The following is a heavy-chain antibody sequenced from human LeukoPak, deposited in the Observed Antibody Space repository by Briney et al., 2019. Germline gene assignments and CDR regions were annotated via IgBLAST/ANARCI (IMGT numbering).Heavy chain of an antibody. D-gene: IGHD1-1*01. CDR1: GYTFTSYY. CDR2: INPSGGST. Sequence: GASVKVSCKASGYTFTSYYMHWVRQAPGQGLEWMGIINPSGGSTSYAQKFQGRVTMTRGTSISTAYMELSRLRSDDTAVYYCATGTTGTTAFDYWGQGTLVTVSS. V-gene: IGHV1-46*01. CDR3: ATGTTGTTAFDY. J-gene: IGHJ4*02.